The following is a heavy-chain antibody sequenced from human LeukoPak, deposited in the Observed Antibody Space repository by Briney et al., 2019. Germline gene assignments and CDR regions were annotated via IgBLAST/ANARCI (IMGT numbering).Heavy chain of an antibody. J-gene: IGHJ4*02. D-gene: IGHD4-17*01. CDR1: GGSFSDYY. V-gene: IGHV4-59*01. CDR2: IYYTGST. CDR3: ARVRGYGDFINSVDY. Sequence: SETLSLTCAVYGGSFSDYYWSWIRQPPGKGLEWIGYIYYTGSTNYNPSLKSRVTISVDTSKNQFSLKLSSVTAADTAVYYCARVRGYGDFINSVDYWGQGTLVTVSS.